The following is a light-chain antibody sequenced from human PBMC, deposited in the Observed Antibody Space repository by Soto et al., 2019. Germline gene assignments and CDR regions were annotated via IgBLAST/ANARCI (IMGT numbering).Light chain of an antibody. J-gene: IGKJ5*01. Sequence: ETVVAQSGSSVSVGGGGIVTLSCRASQGIRTKLAWYQQKPGQAPRLLIYGASSRATGIPARFSGSGSGTEFTLTISSLQSEDSGVYYCQQYNKWPAAITFGQGTRLEIK. CDR1: QGIRTK. V-gene: IGKV3-15*01. CDR2: GAS. CDR3: QQYNKWPAAIT.